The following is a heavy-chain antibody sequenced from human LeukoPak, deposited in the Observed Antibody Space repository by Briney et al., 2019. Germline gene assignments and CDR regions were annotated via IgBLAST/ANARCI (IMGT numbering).Heavy chain of an antibody. Sequence: GRSLRLYCAASGFTFDDYAMHWVRQAPGKGLEWVSGISWNSGSIGYADSVKGRFTISRDNAKNSLYLQMNSLRAEDTALYYCAKDIAYSSSWYGIDYWGQGTLVTVSS. V-gene: IGHV3-9*01. CDR1: GFTFDDYA. CDR3: AKDIAYSSSWYGIDY. D-gene: IGHD6-13*01. CDR2: ISWNSGSI. J-gene: IGHJ4*02.